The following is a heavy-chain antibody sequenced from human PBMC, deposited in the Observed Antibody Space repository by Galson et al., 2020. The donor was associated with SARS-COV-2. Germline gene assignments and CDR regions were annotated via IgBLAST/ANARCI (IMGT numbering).Heavy chain of an antibody. CDR1: GYTFTGYY. V-gene: IGHV1-2*02. J-gene: IGHJ5*02. CDR2: INPNSGCT. CDR3: ARAGPRIAAAGHNWFDP. Sequence: GESLKISCKASGYTFTGYYMHWVLQAPGQGLEWMGWINPNSGCTNYAQKFQGRVTMTRDTSISTAYMELSRLRSDDTAVYYCARAGPRIAAAGHNWFDPWGQGTLVTVSS. D-gene: IGHD6-13*01.